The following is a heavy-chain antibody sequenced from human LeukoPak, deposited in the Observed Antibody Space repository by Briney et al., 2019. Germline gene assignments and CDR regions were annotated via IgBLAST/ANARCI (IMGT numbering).Heavy chain of an antibody. D-gene: IGHD3-22*01. J-gene: IGHJ4*02. CDR2: IWYDGSNK. CDR1: GFTFSSYG. CDR3: ARDQGIYYDSSGYYGY. Sequence: GGSLRLSCAASGFTFSSYGMHWVRQAPGKGLEWVAVIWYDGSNKYYADSVKGRFTISRDNSKNTLYLQMNSLRAEDTAVYYCARDQGIYYDSSGYYGYWGQGTLVTVSS. V-gene: IGHV3-33*08.